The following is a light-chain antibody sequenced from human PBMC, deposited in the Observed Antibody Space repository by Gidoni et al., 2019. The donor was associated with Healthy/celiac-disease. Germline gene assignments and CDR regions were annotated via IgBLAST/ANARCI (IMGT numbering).Light chain of an antibody. CDR1: QGISSY. Sequence: IRMTQSPSSFSASTGDRVTITFRASQGISSYLAWYQQKPGKAPKLLIYAASTLQSGVPSRFSGSGSGTDFTLTISCLQSEDFATYYCQQYYSYPWTFGQGTKVEIK. CDR3: QQYYSYPWT. CDR2: AAS. V-gene: IGKV1-8*01. J-gene: IGKJ1*01.